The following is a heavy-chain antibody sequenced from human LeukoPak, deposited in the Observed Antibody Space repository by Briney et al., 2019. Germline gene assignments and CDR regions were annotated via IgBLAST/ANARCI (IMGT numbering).Heavy chain of an antibody. V-gene: IGHV1-69*05. Sequence: GASVKVSCKASGYTFTSYDINWVRQATGQGLEWMGGIIPIFGTANYAQKFQGRVTITTDESTSTAYMELSSLRSEDTAVYYCARDLAAAPKANWFDPWGQGTLVTVSS. CDR3: ARDLAAAPKANWFDP. CDR1: GYTFTSYD. J-gene: IGHJ5*02. CDR2: IIPIFGTA. D-gene: IGHD6-13*01.